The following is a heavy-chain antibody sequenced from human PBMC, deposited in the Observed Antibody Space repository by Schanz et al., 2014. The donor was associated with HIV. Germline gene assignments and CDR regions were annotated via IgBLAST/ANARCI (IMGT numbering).Heavy chain of an antibody. J-gene: IGHJ2*01. CDR2: ISYDGSNK. Sequence: QVQLVESGGGVVQPGRSLRLSCAASGFTFSSYGMHWLRQAPGKGLEWVALISYDGSNKDYVDSVKGRFTISRDNSKNTLYMQMNSLRAEDTAVYYCAKDGGWLRPSWYFDLWGRGTLVTVSS. CDR1: GFTFSSYG. CDR3: AKDGGWLRPSWYFDL. D-gene: IGHD3-10*01. V-gene: IGHV3-30*18.